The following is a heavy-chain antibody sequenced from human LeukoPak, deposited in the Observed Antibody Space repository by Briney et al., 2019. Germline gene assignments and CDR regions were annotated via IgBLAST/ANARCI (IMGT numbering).Heavy chain of an antibody. CDR3: AREVGGQWLVFDY. Sequence: GGSLRLSCAASGFTFSSYWMSWVRQAPGKGLEWVANIKQDGSEKYYVDSEKGRFTISRDNAKNSLYLQMNSLRAEDTAVYYCAREVGGQWLVFDYWGQGTLVTVSS. CDR2: IKQDGSEK. V-gene: IGHV3-7*03. J-gene: IGHJ4*02. D-gene: IGHD6-19*01. CDR1: GFTFSSYW.